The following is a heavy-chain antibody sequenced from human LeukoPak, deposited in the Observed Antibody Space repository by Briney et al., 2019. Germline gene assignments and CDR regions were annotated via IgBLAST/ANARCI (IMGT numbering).Heavy chain of an antibody. Sequence: GGSLRLSCAASGFNFRSYWMKWVRQAPGKGREWVANIKEDGSKKYYVDSVKGRFTISRDNAENSLYLQMNSLRVEDTAVYYCARGPAWERGSYDYWGQGTLVTVSS. CDR2: IKEDGSKK. D-gene: IGHD1-26*01. CDR3: ARGPAWERGSYDY. J-gene: IGHJ4*02. CDR1: GFNFRSYW. V-gene: IGHV3-7*05.